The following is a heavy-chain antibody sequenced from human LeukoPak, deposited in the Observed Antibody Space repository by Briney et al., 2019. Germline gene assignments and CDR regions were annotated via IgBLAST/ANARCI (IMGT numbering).Heavy chain of an antibody. V-gene: IGHV5-51*01. CDR3: ARPSYYDSSGYLDY. D-gene: IGHD3-22*01. CDR2: IYPGDSDT. J-gene: IGHJ4*02. CDR1: GYNLTSYW. Sequence: KPGESLTISCKGSGYNLTSYWNGWVRQMPGKGLEWMGIIYPGDSDTRYSPSFQGQVTISADKSISTAYLQWSSLKASDTAMYYCARPSYYDSSGYLDYWGQGTLVTVSS.